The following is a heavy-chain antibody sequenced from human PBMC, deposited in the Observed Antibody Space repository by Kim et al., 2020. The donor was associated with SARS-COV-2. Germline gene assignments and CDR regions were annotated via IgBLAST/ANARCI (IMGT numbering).Heavy chain of an antibody. CDR1: GFLFRPYT. V-gene: IGHV3-21*04. CDR3: VRDGPGGMLNY. Sequence: GGSLRLSCAASGFLFRPYTMNWVRQAPGKGLEWVSSITSTGSYISYADSVKGRFTISRDNAKNSLYLQMKSLRVDDTSLYSCVRDGPGGMLNYWGQGTLLSVAS. D-gene: IGHD2-8*01. CDR2: ITSTGSYI. J-gene: IGHJ4*02.